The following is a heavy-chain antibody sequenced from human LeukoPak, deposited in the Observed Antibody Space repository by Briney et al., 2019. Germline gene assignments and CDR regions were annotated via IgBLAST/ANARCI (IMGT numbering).Heavy chain of an antibody. D-gene: IGHD4-17*01. CDR1: GFTFSNNA. CDR2: ISYDGSNK. Sequence: GGSLRLSCAASGFTFSNNAMHWVRQAPGKGLEWVAVISYDGSNKYYADSVKGRFTISRDNSKNTLDLQMNSLRAEDTALYYCARGPSYGAFVDYWGQGTLVTVSS. J-gene: IGHJ4*02. CDR3: ARGPSYGAFVDY. V-gene: IGHV3-30-3*01.